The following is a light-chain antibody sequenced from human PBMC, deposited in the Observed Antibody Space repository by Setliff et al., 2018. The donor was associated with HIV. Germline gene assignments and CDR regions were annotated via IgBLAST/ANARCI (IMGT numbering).Light chain of an antibody. CDR3: NSKTGDSIYV. J-gene: IGLJ1*01. CDR2: EVT. Sequence: QSVLTQPASVSGSPGQSVTISCTGTSSDVGGYNYVSWYQQHPGKAPKLMIYEVTKRPSGVPDRFSGSKSGNTASLTVSGLQAEDEADYYCNSKTGDSIYVFGSGTKVTVL. CDR1: SSDVGGYNY. V-gene: IGLV2-8*01.